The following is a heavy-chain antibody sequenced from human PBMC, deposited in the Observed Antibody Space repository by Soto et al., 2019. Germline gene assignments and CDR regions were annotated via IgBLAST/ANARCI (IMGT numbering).Heavy chain of an antibody. D-gene: IGHD1-1*01. CDR3: AKDSVEMATTALDY. Sequence: QVQLVESGGGVVQPGRSLRLSCAASGFTFSSYGMHWVRQAPGKGLEWVAVISYDGSNKYYADSVKGRFTISRDNSKNTLYLQMNSLRAEDTAVYYCAKDSVEMATTALDYWGQGTLVTVSS. CDR1: GFTFSSYG. J-gene: IGHJ4*02. V-gene: IGHV3-30*18. CDR2: ISYDGSNK.